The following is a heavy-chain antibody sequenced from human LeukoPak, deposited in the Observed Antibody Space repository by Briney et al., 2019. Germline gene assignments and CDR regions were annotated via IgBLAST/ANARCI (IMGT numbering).Heavy chain of an antibody. CDR1: GFTFSNYG. CDR3: AGNSPPYGMDV. D-gene: IGHD2-21*01. Sequence: GGSLRLSCIASGFTFSNYGMHWVRQAPGKGLEWVAVIWYDGSEKYYADSVKGRFTISRDNSKKTVYLQMNSLGVEGTAVYYCAGNSPPYGMDVWGQGTTVTVSS. V-gene: IGHV3-33*01. CDR2: IWYDGSEK. J-gene: IGHJ6*02.